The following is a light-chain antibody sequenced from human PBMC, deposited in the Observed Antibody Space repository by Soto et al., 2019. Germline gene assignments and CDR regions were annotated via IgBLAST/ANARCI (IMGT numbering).Light chain of an antibody. CDR1: SSDVGSYNL. J-gene: IGLJ1*01. CDR3: CSYAGSSIPYV. Sequence: QSALTQPASVYGCPAQSITISCTGTSSDVGSYNLVSWYQQHPGKAPKLMIYEGSKRPSGVSNRFSGSKSGNTASLTISGLQAEDEADYYCCSYAGSSIPYVFGTVTKVTVL. V-gene: IGLV2-23*01. CDR2: EGS.